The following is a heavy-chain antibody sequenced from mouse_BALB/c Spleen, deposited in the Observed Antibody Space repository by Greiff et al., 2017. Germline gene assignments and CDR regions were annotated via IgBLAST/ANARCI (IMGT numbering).Heavy chain of an antibody. Sequence: SGAELVRSGASVKLSCTASGFNIKDYYMHWVKQRPDQGLEWIGWIDPENGDTEYAPKFQGKATMTADTSSNTAYLQLSSLTSEDTAVYYCNALYYGSSPAWFAYWGQGTLVTVSA. V-gene: IGHV14-4*02. D-gene: IGHD1-1*01. J-gene: IGHJ3*01. CDR3: NALYYGSSPAWFAY. CDR2: IDPENGDT. CDR1: GFNIKDYY.